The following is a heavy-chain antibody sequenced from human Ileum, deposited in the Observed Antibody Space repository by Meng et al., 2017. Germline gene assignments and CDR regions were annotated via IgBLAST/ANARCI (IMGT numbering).Heavy chain of an antibody. CDR3: ARERGVWGSYRHYYFDY. CDR1: DYTFPSYG. J-gene: IGHJ4*02. CDR2: ISAYNGNK. Sequence: VHLGGAGAEVKEAGCSVKVSGKESDYTFPSYGISWVRQASGQGLQWMRWISAYNGNKNYAQKLQGRVTMTTDTSTSTAYMELRSLRCDDTAVYYCARERGVWGSYRHYYFDYWGQGTLVTVSS. V-gene: IGHV1-18*01. D-gene: IGHD3-16*02.